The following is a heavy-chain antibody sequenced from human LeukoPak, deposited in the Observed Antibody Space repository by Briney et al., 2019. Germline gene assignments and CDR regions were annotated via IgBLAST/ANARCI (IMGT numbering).Heavy chain of an antibody. J-gene: IGHJ4*02. D-gene: IGHD3-10*01. CDR2: IYYSGST. Sequence: IPSETLSLTCTVPGGSISSYYWSWIRQPPGKGLEWIGYIYYSGSTNYNPSFKSRVTISVDTSKNQFSLKLSSVTAADTAVYYCARRASITMVRGANSEYYFDYWGQGTLVTVSS. CDR1: GGSISSYY. CDR3: ARRASITMVRGANSEYYFDY. V-gene: IGHV4-59*08.